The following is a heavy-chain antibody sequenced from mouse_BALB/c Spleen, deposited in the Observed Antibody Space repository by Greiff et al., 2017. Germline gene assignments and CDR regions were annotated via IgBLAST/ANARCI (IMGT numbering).Heavy chain of an antibody. CDR3: ARGGYYGRHYAMDY. CDR2: ISTYYGDA. V-gene: IGHV1S137*01. CDR1: GYTFTDYA. J-gene: IGHJ4*01. D-gene: IGHD1-1*01. Sequence: VQLQQSGAELVRPGVSVKISCKGSGYTFTDYAMHWVKQSHAKSLEWIGVISTYYGDASYNQKFKGKATMTVDKSSSTAYMELARLTSEDSAIYYCARGGYYGRHYAMDYWGQGTSVTVSS.